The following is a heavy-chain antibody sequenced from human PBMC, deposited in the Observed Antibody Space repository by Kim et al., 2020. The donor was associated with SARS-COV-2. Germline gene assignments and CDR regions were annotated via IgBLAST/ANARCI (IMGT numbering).Heavy chain of an antibody. V-gene: IGHV4-31*03. J-gene: IGHJ3*02. CDR3: ARDSILASYSGYDVPIXXRAAFDI. Sequence: SETLSLTCTVSGGSISSGGYYWSWIRQHPGKGLEWIGYIYYSGSTYYNPSLKSRVTISVDTSKNQFSLKLSSVTAADTAVYYCARDSILASYSGYDVPIXXRAAFDIXXQXXXVT. CDR1: GGSISSGGYY. D-gene: IGHD5-12*01. CDR2: IYYSGST.